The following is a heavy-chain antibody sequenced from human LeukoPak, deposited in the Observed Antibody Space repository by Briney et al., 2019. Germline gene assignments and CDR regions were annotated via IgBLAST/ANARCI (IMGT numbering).Heavy chain of an antibody. CDR2: IYSGGST. Sequence: GGSLRLSCAASGFTVSSNHMSWVRQAPGKGLEWVPVIYSGGSTDYADSVKGRFTISRDNLKNTLYLQMNTLRAEDTAVYYCARGPAGYNWGQGTLVTASS. CDR3: ARGPAGYN. J-gene: IGHJ4*02. D-gene: IGHD1-1*01. CDR1: GFTVSSNH. V-gene: IGHV3-53*01.